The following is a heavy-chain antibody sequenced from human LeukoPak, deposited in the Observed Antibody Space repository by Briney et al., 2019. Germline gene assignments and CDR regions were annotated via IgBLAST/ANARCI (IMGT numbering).Heavy chain of an antibody. V-gene: IGHV3-7*03. CDR3: ARGIDILTGYYKLAEYFQH. CDR2: IKQDGSEK. D-gene: IGHD3-9*01. CDR1: GFTFSSYW. J-gene: IGHJ1*01. Sequence: GGSLRLSCAASGFTFSSYWMSWVRQAPGKGLEWVANIKQDGSEKYYVDSVKGRFTISRDNAKNSLYLQVNSLRAEDTAVYYCARGIDILTGYYKLAEYFQHWGQGTLVTVSS.